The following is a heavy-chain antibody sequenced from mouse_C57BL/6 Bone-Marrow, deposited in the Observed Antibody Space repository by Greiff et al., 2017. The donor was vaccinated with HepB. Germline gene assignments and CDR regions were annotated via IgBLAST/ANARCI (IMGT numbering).Heavy chain of an antibody. CDR3: AKDYGSSSRFAY. J-gene: IGHJ3*01. CDR2: IDPSDSYT. V-gene: IGHV1-50*01. CDR1: GYTFTSYW. Sequence: QVQLQQSGAELVKPGASVKLSCKASGYTFTSYWMQWVKQRPGQGLEWIGEIDPSDSYTNYNQKFKGKATLTVDTSSSTAYMQLSSLTSEDSAVYYCAKDYGSSSRFAYWGQGTLVTVSA. D-gene: IGHD1-1*01.